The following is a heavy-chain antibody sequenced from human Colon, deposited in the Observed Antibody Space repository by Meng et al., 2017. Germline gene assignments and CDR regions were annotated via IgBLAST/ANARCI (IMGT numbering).Heavy chain of an antibody. Sequence: EVQLVESGGGLVKPGGSLRLSCAASGFTFSSYSMNWVRQAPGKGLEWASSISSSSSYADSVKGRFTISRDNAKNSLYLQMNSLRAEDTAVYYCARGRVVVVASPSDYWGQGTLVTVSS. D-gene: IGHD2-15*01. CDR3: ARGRVVVVASPSDY. CDR2: ISSSSS. V-gene: IGHV3-21*01. CDR1: GFTFSSYS. J-gene: IGHJ4*02.